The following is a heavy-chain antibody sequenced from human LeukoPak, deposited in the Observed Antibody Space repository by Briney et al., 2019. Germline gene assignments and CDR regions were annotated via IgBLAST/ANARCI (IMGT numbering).Heavy chain of an antibody. J-gene: IGHJ4*02. Sequence: GGSLRLSCAASGFTFSSYAMNWVRQTPGKGLEWDSAISGSGGSTYYADSVKGRFTISRDNSKNTLYLQMNSLRVEDTAVYYCAKDRCSGTSCQFDCWGQGTLVTVSS. CDR2: ISGSGGST. D-gene: IGHD2-2*01. CDR3: AKDRCSGTSCQFDC. CDR1: GFTFSSYA. V-gene: IGHV3-23*01.